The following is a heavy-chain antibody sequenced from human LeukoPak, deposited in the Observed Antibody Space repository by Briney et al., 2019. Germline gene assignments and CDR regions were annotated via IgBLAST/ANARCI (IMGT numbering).Heavy chain of an antibody. Sequence: GGSLRLSCAASGFTFSSYGMHWVRQAPGKGLEWVAFIRYDGSNKYYADSVKGRFTISRDNSKNTLYLQMNSLRAEDTAVYYCAKDGGSSSIKAYWGQGTLVTVSS. V-gene: IGHV3-30*02. CDR3: AKDGGSSSIKAY. D-gene: IGHD6-6*01. J-gene: IGHJ4*02. CDR2: IRYDGSNK. CDR1: GFTFSSYG.